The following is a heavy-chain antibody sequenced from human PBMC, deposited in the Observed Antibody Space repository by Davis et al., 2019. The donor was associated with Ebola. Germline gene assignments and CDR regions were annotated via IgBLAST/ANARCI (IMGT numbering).Heavy chain of an antibody. J-gene: IGHJ4*02. V-gene: IGHV4-39*01. CDR2: IYYTGTT. D-gene: IGHD1-26*01. Sequence: PSETLSLTCTVSGGSISGSNYYWGWIRQPPGTGLEWIGTIYYTGTTYYNPSLKSRVTVSVDTSNNQFSLKLTSVTAADMAVYYCARHRGSRFSGSGEFDSWGQGTLVTVSS. CDR3: ARHRGSRFSGSGEFDS. CDR1: GGSISGSNYY.